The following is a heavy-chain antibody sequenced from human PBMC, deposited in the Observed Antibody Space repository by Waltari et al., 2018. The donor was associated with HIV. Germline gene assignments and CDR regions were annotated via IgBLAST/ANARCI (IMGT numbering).Heavy chain of an antibody. D-gene: IGHD5-18*01. CDR1: AGSITSLY. J-gene: IGHJ4*02. V-gene: IGHV4-59*11. CDR3: AGGYTYGSKFDY. Sequence: QVQLQESGPGLVRPSETLSLTCTVSAGSITSLYWSWIRQPPGKRLQWIGYVFHEGGTNSYPSLKSRVTMSVDTSRNQFSLSLRSVTAADTTIYYCAGGYTYGSKFDYWGQGILVTVSS. CDR2: VFHEGGT.